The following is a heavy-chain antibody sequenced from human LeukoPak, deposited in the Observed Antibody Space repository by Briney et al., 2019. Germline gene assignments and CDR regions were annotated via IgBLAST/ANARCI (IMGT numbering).Heavy chain of an antibody. V-gene: IGHV4-34*01. Sequence: SETLSLTCAVYGGSFSGYYWSWIRQPPGKGLEWIGEINHSGSTNYNPSLKSRVTISVDTSKNQFSLKLTSVTAADTAVYYCASRRLKLLWFGELLRWGQGTLVTVSS. J-gene: IGHJ4*02. CDR1: GGSFSGYY. D-gene: IGHD3-10*01. CDR3: ASRRLKLLWFGELLR. CDR2: INHSGST.